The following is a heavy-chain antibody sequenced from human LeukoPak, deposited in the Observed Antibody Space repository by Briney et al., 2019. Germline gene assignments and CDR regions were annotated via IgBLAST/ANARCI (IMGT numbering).Heavy chain of an antibody. CDR3: ARRASDYYYYMDV. CDR2: IHSGDSKI. J-gene: IGHJ6*03. CDR1: GYSFTYYW. V-gene: IGHV5-51*01. Sequence: GESLKISCRGSGYSFTYYWIAWVRQMPGKGLEWMGIIHSGDSKITYSPSFQGQVTISADKSISTAYLQWSSLKASDTAMYYCARRASDYYYYMDVWGKGTTVTVSS.